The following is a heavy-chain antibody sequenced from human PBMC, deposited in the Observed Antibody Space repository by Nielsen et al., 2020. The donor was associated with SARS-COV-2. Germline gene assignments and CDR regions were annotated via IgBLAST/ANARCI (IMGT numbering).Heavy chain of an antibody. D-gene: IGHD4-17*01. CDR2: IIAGAGTI. CDR1: GFTFSSYE. CDR3: ARDSYGVGDAFDI. V-gene: IGHV3-48*03. Sequence: GESLKISCAASGFTFSSYEMNWVRQAPGKGLEWVSYIIAGAGTIYYADSVKGRFTISRDNAKNSLYLQMNSLRAEDTAVYYCARDSYGVGDAFDIWGQGTMVTVSS. J-gene: IGHJ3*02.